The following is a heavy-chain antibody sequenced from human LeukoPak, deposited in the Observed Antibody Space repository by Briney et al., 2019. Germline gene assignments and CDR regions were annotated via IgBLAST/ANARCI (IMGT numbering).Heavy chain of an antibody. D-gene: IGHD6-19*01. CDR3: ASYSSGWYGVMGV. V-gene: IGHV4-59*01. CDR1: GGSISSYY. Sequence: PSETLSLTCTVSGGSISSYYWSWIRQPPGKGLEWIGYIYYSGSTNYNPSLKSRVTISVDTSKNQFSLKLSSVTAADTAVYYCASYSSGWYGVMGVWGQGTTVTVSS. CDR2: IYYSGST. J-gene: IGHJ6*02.